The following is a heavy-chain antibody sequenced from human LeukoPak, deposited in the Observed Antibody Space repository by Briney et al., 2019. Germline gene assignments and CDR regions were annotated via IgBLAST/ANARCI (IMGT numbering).Heavy chain of an antibody. D-gene: IGHD1-26*01. V-gene: IGHV3-23*01. CDR3: AKPPENVVGTSPFYFDS. J-gene: IGHJ4*02. CDR2: ISDSGGRT. Sequence: PGGSLRLSCAASGFTFSSYSMNWVRQAPGKGLEWVAGISDSGGRTNYADSVKGRFTISRDNSNNTLFLQMIRLRAEDTAVYYCAKPPENVVGTSPFYFDSWGQGTLVTVSS. CDR1: GFTFSSYS.